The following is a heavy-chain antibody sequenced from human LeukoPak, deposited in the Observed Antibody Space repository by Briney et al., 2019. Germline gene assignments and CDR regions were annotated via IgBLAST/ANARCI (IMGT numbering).Heavy chain of an antibody. CDR2: IKQDGSEK. D-gene: IGHD3-22*01. Sequence: GGSLRLSCAASGFTFSSYWMSWVRQAPGKGLEWVANIKQDGSEKYYVDSVKGRFTISRDNAKKLLYLQMNSLRAEDTAVYYCASLDSSGYYPYYYYYMDVWGKGTTVTVSS. CDR3: ASLDSSGYYPYYYYYMDV. V-gene: IGHV3-7*01. CDR1: GFTFSSYW. J-gene: IGHJ6*03.